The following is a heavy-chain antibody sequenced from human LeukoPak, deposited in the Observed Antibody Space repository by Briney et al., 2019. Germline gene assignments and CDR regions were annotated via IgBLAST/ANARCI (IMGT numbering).Heavy chain of an antibody. J-gene: IGHJ6*04. D-gene: IGHD3-3*02. V-gene: IGHV3-21*01. Sequence: GGSLRLSCAASGFTFSSYSMNWVRQAPGKGLEWVSSITSSSSYIYYADSVKGRFTISRDNSKNTLYLQMSSLRAEDTAVYYCVKDPFSAGYYYGMDVWGKGTTVTVSS. CDR1: GFTFSSYS. CDR2: ITSSSSYI. CDR3: VKDPFSAGYYYGMDV.